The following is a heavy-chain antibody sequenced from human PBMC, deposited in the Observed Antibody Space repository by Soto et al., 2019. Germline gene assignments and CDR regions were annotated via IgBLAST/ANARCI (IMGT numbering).Heavy chain of an antibody. D-gene: IGHD6-19*01. CDR2: INAGNGNT. V-gene: IGHV1-3*01. Sequence: QVQLVQSGAEVKKPGASVKVSCKASGYTFTSYAMHWVRQAPGQRLEWMGWINAGNGNTKYSQKFQGRVTITRDTSASTADMELSSLRSEDTAVYYCARRSSHNWFDPWGQGTLVNVSS. J-gene: IGHJ5*02. CDR3: ARRSSHNWFDP. CDR1: GYTFTSYA.